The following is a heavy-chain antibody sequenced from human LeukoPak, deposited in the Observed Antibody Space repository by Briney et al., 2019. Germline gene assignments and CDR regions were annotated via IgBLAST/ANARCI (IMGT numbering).Heavy chain of an antibody. CDR2: INGSGGST. D-gene: IGHD1-26*01. J-gene: IGHJ3*02. CDR3: VKDLGPYIVGASDAFDI. V-gene: IGHV3-23*01. CDR1: GFTFSSYA. Sequence: GGSLRLSCAASGFTFSSYAMSWVRQAPGKGLEWVSAINGSGGSTYYADSVKGRFTISRDNSKNTLYLQMNSLRAEDTAVYYCVKDLGPYIVGASDAFDIWGQGTMVTVSS.